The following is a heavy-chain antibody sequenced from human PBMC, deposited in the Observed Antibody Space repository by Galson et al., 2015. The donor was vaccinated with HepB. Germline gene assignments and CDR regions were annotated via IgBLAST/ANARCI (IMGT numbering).Heavy chain of an antibody. J-gene: IGHJ3*02. CDR3: ARDGDLGLDALDI. CDR1: WYSVSSNGSA. Sequence: CAISWYSVSSNGSAWNWLRQSPSRGLEWLGRIFYRSTRYYDYAPSLKSRRTITTDTANNQFSLHLKSVTPEDTALYYCARDGDLGLDALDIWGQGTMVTVSS. CDR2: IFYRSTRYY. D-gene: IGHD3-10*01. V-gene: IGHV6-1*01.